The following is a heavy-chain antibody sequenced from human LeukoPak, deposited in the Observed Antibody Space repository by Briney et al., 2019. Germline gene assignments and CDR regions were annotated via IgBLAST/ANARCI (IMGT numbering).Heavy chain of an antibody. Sequence: GGSLRLSCAASGFTFSSYSMNWVRQAPGKELEWVSYISSSSSTIYYADSVKGRFTISRDNAKNSLYLQMNSLRAEDTAVYYCARDRAAGTFDYWGEGTLVTVSS. V-gene: IGHV3-48*01. J-gene: IGHJ4*02. D-gene: IGHD6-13*01. CDR2: ISSSSSTI. CDR3: ARDRAAGTFDY. CDR1: GFTFSSYS.